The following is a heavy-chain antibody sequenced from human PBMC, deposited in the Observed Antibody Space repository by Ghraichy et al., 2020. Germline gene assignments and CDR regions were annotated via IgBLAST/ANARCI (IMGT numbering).Heavy chain of an antibody. V-gene: IGHV4-39*01. CDR3: ARLTGRWLQSHHYFEY. CDR2: IYYSGSI. CDR1: GGSISSSNYY. D-gene: IGHD5-24*01. Sequence: SETLSLTCTVSGGSISSSNYYWGWIRQPPGKGLEWLGSIYYSGSIYYNQSLQSRVIISVDTSKNQFSLKLSSVAAADTAVYYCARLTGRWLQSHHYFEYWGQGTLVTVSS. J-gene: IGHJ4*02.